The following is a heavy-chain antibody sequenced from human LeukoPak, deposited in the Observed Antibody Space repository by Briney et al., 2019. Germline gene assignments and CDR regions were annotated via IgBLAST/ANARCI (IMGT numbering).Heavy chain of an antibody. CDR3: ARGGSSWYYYFDH. Sequence: TGGSLRLSCADSGFTFSRHGMNGGRQARGKGGEGVSYIRSSGRTIYYADCVKGRFTISREKAKNSLYLQMNSLRAEDTAVYYCARGGSSWYYYFDHWGQGTLVTVSS. CDR2: IRSSGRTI. CDR1: GFTFSRHG. J-gene: IGHJ4*02. V-gene: IGHV3-48*03. D-gene: IGHD6-13*01.